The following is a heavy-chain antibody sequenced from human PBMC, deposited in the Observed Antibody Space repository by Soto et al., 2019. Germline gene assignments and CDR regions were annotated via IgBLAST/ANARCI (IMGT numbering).Heavy chain of an antibody. D-gene: IGHD6-19*01. V-gene: IGHV2-5*02. Sequence: QITLKESGPTLVKPTQTLTLTCTFSGFSLSTSGLGVGWIRQPPGKSLEWLALIYWDYDKRNSPSLTSRLTSNNYTSKNQVVLKMSNMDPVDTATYYCAHKGAIAVAGTGAFDYWGQGTLVTVSS. CDR1: GFSLSTSGLG. CDR2: IYWDYDK. CDR3: AHKGAIAVAGTGAFDY. J-gene: IGHJ4*02.